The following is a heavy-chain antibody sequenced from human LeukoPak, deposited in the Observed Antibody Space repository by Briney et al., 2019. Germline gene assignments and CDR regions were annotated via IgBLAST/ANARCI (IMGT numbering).Heavy chain of an antibody. CDR3: ARLNPDGYARYYFDY. Sequence: PSETLSLTCTVSGGSISSSSYYWGWIRQPPGKGLEWIGSIYYSGSTYYNPSLKSRVTISVDTSKNQFSLKLSSVTAADTAVYYCARLNPDGYARYYFDYWGQGTLVTVSS. CDR1: GGSISSSSYY. D-gene: IGHD5-24*01. CDR2: IYYSGST. V-gene: IGHV4-39*01. J-gene: IGHJ4*02.